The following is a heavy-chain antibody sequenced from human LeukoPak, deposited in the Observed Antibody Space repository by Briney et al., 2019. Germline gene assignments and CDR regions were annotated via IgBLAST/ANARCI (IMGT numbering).Heavy chain of an antibody. D-gene: IGHD5-12*01. J-gene: IGHJ4*02. CDR3: AKDHAVATITPTQIDY. CDR1: GFTFSSYA. Sequence: GGSLRLSCAASGFTFSSYAMSWVRQAPGKGLEWVSAISGSGGSTYYADSVKGRFTISRDNAKNSLYLQMNSLRAEDTALYYCAKDHAVATITPTQIDYWGQGTLVTVSS. V-gene: IGHV3-23*01. CDR2: ISGSGGST.